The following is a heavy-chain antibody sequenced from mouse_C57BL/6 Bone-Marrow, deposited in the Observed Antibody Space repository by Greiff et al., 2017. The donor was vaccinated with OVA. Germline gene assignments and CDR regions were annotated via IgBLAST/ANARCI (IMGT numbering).Heavy chain of an antibody. V-gene: IGHV2-9-1*01. CDR1: GFSLTSYA. D-gene: IGHD1-1*01. CDR3: ASIYGSWMDY. J-gene: IGHJ4*01. CDR2: IWTGGGT. Sequence: VKLVESGPGLVAPSQSLSITCTVSGFSLTSYAISWVRQPPGKGLEWLGVIWTGGGTNYNSALKSRLSISKDNTKSQVFLKMNSLQTDDTARDYCASIYGSWMDYWGQGTSVTVSS.